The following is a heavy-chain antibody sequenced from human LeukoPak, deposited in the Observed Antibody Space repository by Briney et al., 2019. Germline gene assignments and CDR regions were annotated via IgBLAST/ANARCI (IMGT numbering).Heavy chain of an antibody. V-gene: IGHV3-30-3*01. CDR3: ARDLSNQLLLFDY. D-gene: IGHD2-15*01. CDR1: GFTFSTYA. J-gene: IGHJ4*02. Sequence: GRSLRLSCARSGFTFSTYAMHWVRQAPGKGLEWVAGLSYDGSDKHFADSVKGRFTISRDNSKNTLYLQMNSLRPEDTAVYFCARDLSNQLLLFDYWGQGTLVTVCS. CDR2: LSYDGSDK.